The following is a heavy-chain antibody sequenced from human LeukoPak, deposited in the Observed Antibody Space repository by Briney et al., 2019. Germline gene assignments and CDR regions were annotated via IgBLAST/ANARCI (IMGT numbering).Heavy chain of an antibody. V-gene: IGHV3-48*04. CDR3: ARDPGIAAAGTFDY. CDR2: ISSSSSTI. CDR1: GFTFSSYS. J-gene: IGHJ4*02. Sequence: PGGSLRLSCAASGFTFSSYSMNWVRQAPGKGLEWVSYISSSSSTIYYADSVKGRFTISRDNAKNSLYLQMNSLRAEDTAVYYCARDPGIAAAGTFDYWGQGTLVTVSS. D-gene: IGHD6-13*01.